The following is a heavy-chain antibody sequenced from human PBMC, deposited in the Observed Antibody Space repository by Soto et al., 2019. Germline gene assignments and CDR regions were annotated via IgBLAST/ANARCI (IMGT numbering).Heavy chain of an antibody. D-gene: IGHD2-2*01. Sequence: EVQLLESGGGLVQPGGSLRLSCAASGFTFSSYAMSWVRQAPGKGLEWVSAISGSGGSTYYADSVKGRFTISRDNSKNTLYLQMNSLRAEDTAVYYCAKDLNIVVVPAAMPDNWFDPWGQGTLVTVS. CDR2: ISGSGGST. CDR3: AKDLNIVVVPAAMPDNWFDP. J-gene: IGHJ5*02. CDR1: GFTFSSYA. V-gene: IGHV3-23*01.